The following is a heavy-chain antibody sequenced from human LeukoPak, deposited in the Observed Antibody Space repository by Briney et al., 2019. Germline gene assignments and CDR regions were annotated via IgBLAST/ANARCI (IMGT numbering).Heavy chain of an antibody. CDR3: AKAPEWLSYYFDY. Sequence: GASLRLSCAASGFTFSSYAMSWVRQAPGKGREWVSAISGSGGSTYYADSVKGRFTISRDNSKNTLYLQMNSLRAEDTAVYYCAKAPEWLSYYFDYWGQGTLVTVSS. CDR2: ISGSGGST. J-gene: IGHJ4*02. V-gene: IGHV3-23*01. CDR1: GFTFSSYA. D-gene: IGHD3-3*01.